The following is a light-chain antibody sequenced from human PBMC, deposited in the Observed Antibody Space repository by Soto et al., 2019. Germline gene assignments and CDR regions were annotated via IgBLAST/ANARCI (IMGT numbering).Light chain of an antibody. CDR1: QSVSSNY. CDR3: QQYGTSLFT. J-gene: IGKJ3*01. CDR2: GAS. Sequence: EIVLTQSPGTLSLSPGERATLSCRASQSVSSNYLAWYQQKPGQAPRLLIYGASSRATGIPDRFSGSRSGTDFTLTISRLEPEDFAVYYCQQYGTSLFTFGPGTTVDIK. V-gene: IGKV3-20*01.